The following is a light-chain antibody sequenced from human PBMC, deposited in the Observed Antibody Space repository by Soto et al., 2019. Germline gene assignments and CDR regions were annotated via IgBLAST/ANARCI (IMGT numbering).Light chain of an antibody. V-gene: IGLV2-14*01. CDR3: GSYTTSNTVI. Sequence: QSALTQPASVSGSAGQSITISCSGTMRDVGAYNLVSWYQQHPGTAPKLIIYEVRNRPSGISSRFSGSRSGNTASLTISGSQAEDEADYYCGSYTTSNTVIFGGGTKRTVI. CDR2: EVR. J-gene: IGLJ2*01. CDR1: MRDVGAYNL.